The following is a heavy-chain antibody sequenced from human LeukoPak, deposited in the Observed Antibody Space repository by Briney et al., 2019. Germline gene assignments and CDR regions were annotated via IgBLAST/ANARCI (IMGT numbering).Heavy chain of an antibody. J-gene: IGHJ5*02. V-gene: IGHV3-43*01. Sequence: GGSLRLSCAASGFTFDDYTMHWVRQAPGKGLEWVSLISWDGGSTYYADSVKGRFTISRDNSKNSLSLQMNSLRAEDTALYYCARAVIPEFYYDSSGYYQGYFDPWGQGTLVTVSS. CDR3: ARAVIPEFYYDSSGYYQGYFDP. CDR2: ISWDGGST. D-gene: IGHD3-22*01. CDR1: GFTFDDYT.